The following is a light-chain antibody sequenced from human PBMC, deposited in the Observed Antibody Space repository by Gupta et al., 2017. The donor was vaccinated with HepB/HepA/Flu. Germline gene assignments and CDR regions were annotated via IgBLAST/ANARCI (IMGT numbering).Light chain of an antibody. CDR2: FDG. J-gene: IGLJ2*01. V-gene: IGLV3-21*04. Sequence: YVLTQGPPPPGAAGGTARITCGGNNIGSKSVHWYQQKPGQAPVLVIQFDGDRPSGIPERFSGSNYGNTATLSFSGVEAGDEADYYCQVWDTGSDHVVFGGGTKLTVL. CDR1: NIGSKS. CDR3: QVWDTGSDHVV.